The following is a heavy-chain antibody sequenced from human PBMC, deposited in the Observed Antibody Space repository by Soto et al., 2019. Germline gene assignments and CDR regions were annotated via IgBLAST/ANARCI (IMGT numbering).Heavy chain of an antibody. Sequence: SETLSLTCAVYGGSFSAYYWTWIRQPPGKGLEWIGEINHSGSTDYNPSLKSRVTLSVDTSKNQFSLKLRSVTAADTAVYYCARSNWFDPWGQGTLVTVSS. CDR3: ARSNWFDP. CDR1: GGSFSAYY. J-gene: IGHJ5*02. V-gene: IGHV4-34*01. CDR2: INHSGST.